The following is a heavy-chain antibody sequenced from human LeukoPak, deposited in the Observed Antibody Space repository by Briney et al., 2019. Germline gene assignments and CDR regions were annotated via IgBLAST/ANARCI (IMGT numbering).Heavy chain of an antibody. V-gene: IGHV4-59*08. D-gene: IGHD5-12*01. CDR1: GGSISSYY. CDR3: ARSRIVATIKGGWFDP. Sequence: SETLSLTCTVSGGSISSYYWSWIRRPPGKGLEWIGYIYYSGSTNYNPSLKSRVTISVDTSKNQFSLKLSSVTAADTAVYYCARSRIVATIKGGWFDPWGQGTLVTVSS. J-gene: IGHJ5*02. CDR2: IYYSGST.